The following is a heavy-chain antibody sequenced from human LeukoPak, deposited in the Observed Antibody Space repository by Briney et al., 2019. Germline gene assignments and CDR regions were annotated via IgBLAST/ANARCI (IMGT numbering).Heavy chain of an antibody. J-gene: IGHJ4*02. Sequence: GRSLRLSCAASGFTFDDYAMHWVRRVPGKGLEWVSSISSSSSYIYYADSVKGRFTISRDNAKNSLYLQMNSLRAEDTAVYYCARAIPFDYWGQGTLVTVSS. CDR3: ARAIPFDY. CDR2: ISSSSSYI. V-gene: IGHV3-21*01. CDR1: GFTFDDYA.